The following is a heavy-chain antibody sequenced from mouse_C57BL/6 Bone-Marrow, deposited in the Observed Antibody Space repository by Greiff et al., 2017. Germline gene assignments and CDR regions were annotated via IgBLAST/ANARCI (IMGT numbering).Heavy chain of an antibody. V-gene: IGHV1-9*01. Sequence: QVQLQQSGAELMKPGASVKLSCTASGYTFTGYWIEWVKQRPGHGLEWIGEILPGSGSTNYTEKFKGKATFTADTSSNTAYMQLSSLTTEDSAIYYCARGGAGTWFAYWGQGTLVTVSA. CDR3: ARGGAGTWFAY. CDR1: GYTFTGYW. J-gene: IGHJ3*01. CDR2: ILPGSGST.